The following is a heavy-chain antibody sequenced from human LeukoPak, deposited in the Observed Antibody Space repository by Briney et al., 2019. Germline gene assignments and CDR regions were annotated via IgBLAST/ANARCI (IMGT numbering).Heavy chain of an antibody. J-gene: IGHJ4*02. Sequence: GGSLRLSCAASEFSVGSNYMTWVRQAPGKGLEWVSLIYSGGSTYYADSVKGRFTISRDNSKNTLYLQMNSLRAEDTAVYYCARVSSSSWSYYFDYWGQGTLVTVSS. CDR2: IYSGGST. D-gene: IGHD6-13*01. CDR1: EFSVGSNY. CDR3: ARVSSSSWSYYFDY. V-gene: IGHV3-66*01.